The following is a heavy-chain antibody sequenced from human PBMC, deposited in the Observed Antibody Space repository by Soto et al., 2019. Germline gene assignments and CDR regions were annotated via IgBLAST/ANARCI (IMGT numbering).Heavy chain of an antibody. CDR1: GYTFTSYG. D-gene: IGHD2-15*01. J-gene: IGHJ6*02. Sequence: ASVKVSCKASGYTFTSYGISWVRQAPGQGLEWMGWISAYNGNTNYAPKLQGRVTMTTDTSTSTAYMELRSLGSDDTALYYCGRDGGGSSLYYYYGMDVWGQGTTVTVSS. V-gene: IGHV1-18*01. CDR3: GRDGGGSSLYYYYGMDV. CDR2: ISAYNGNT.